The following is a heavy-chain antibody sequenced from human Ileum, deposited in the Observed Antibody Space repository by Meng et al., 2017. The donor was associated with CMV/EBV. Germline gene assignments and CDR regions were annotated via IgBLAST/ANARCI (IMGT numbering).Heavy chain of an antibody. CDR1: GDSISTNKW. CDR3: ARQLTLAAAPLDY. D-gene: IGHD6-13*01. J-gene: IGHJ4*02. V-gene: IGHV4-4*01. CDR2: IFHGGTT. Sequence: GVSGDSISTNKWWTWVRKPPGRGLEWIGRIFHGGTTNYNPSLESRVTISVDKSNNQFSLRVTSVTAADTAVYFCARQLTLAAAPLDYWGQGALVTVSS.